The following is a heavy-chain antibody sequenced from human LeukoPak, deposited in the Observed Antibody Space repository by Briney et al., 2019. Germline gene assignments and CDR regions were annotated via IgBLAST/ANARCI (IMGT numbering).Heavy chain of an antibody. D-gene: IGHD2-15*01. CDR2: ISAYNGNT. CDR3: ARDQLGYCSGGSCSRWLDP. J-gene: IGHJ5*02. CDR1: GYTFTSYG. V-gene: IGHV1-18*01. Sequence: GASVKVSCKASGYTFTSYGVSWVRQAPGQGLEWMGWISAYNGNTNYAQKLQGRVTMPTDTSTSTAYMELRSLRSDDTAVYYCARDQLGYCSGGSCSRWLDPWGQGTLVTVSS.